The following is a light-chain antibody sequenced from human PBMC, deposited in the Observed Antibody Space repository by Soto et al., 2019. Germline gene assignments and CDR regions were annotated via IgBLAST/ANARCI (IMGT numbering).Light chain of an antibody. J-gene: IGKJ4*01. CDR2: WAS. V-gene: IGKV4-1*01. Sequence: DIVLTQSPDSLAVSLGERATINCTSRQSVLYSSRAENFNNKHFLAWYPQKTGQPPKFLLYWASTRESGVPDRYSGSESGTDFTLTINRLQAEYGAEYYDEQYYSPQLTFGGLTKVEIK. CDR3: EQYYSPQLT. CDR1: QSVLYSSRAENFNNKHF.